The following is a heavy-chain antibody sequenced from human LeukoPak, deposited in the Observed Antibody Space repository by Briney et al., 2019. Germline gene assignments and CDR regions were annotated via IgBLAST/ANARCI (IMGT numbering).Heavy chain of an antibody. V-gene: IGHV3-21*01. CDR3: AREIVSSNSFGN. Sequence: GGSLRLSCAASGFTFSSYTLNWVRQAPGKGLEWVSSISSAGGYIYYADSVKGRFTISRDNAKNSLYLQMNSLRAVDTAVYYCAREIVSSNSFGNWGQGTLVTVSS. D-gene: IGHD2-2*01. CDR2: ISSAGGYI. J-gene: IGHJ4*02. CDR1: GFTFSSYT.